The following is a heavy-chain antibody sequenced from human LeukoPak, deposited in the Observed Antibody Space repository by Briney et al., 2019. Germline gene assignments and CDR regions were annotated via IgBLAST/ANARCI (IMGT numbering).Heavy chain of an antibody. CDR1: GGSISSYY. V-gene: IGHV4-59*12. CDR3: ARGVFFGITAPDY. CDR2: IYYSGRT. D-gene: IGHD3-3*01. J-gene: IGHJ4*02. Sequence: SETLSLTCTVSGGSISSYYWSWIRQPPGKGLEWIGYIYYSGRTKYNPSLKSRVTMSVDTSKNQFSLKVRSVTAADTAVYYCARGVFFGITAPDYWGQGTLVTVSS.